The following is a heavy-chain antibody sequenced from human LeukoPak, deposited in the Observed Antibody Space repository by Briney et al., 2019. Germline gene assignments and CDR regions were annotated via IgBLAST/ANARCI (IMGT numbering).Heavy chain of an antibody. J-gene: IGHJ3*01. V-gene: IGHV3-23*01. CDR1: GSTFNDFA. CDR2: IADAGT. D-gene: IGHD3-16*01. Sequence: GGSLRLSCAASGSTFNDFAMTWVRQAPGKGLEWVSTIADAGTYCADSVKGRFIISRDNSKNMLYLQLNSLRADDTAMYYCARNLGPFDVRGHGTMVTVSS. CDR3: ARNLGPFDV.